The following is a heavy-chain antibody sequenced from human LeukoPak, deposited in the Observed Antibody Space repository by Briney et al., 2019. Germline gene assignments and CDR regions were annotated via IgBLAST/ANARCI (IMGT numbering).Heavy chain of an antibody. D-gene: IGHD1-26*01. V-gene: IGHV3-73*01. Sequence: GGSLTLSCAASGFTLSDSAIHWVRQASGKGLEWVGLIDRPAKSYATAYGASVGGRFTISRDDSKNTAYLQMDSLKAEDTALYYCTRDRGTYNWLDPWGQGTLVTVSS. CDR1: GFTLSDSA. J-gene: IGHJ5*02. CDR3: TRDRGTYNWLDP. CDR2: IDRPAKSYAT.